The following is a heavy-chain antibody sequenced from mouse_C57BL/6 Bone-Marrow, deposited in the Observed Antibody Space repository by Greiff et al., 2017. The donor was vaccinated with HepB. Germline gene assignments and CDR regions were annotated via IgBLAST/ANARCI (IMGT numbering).Heavy chain of an antibody. CDR3: AREGITTVDY. D-gene: IGHD1-1*01. CDR1: GYSITSGYY. J-gene: IGHJ2*01. Sequence: EVKLMESGPGLVKPSQSLSLTCSVTGYSITSGYYWNWIRQFPGNKLEWMGYISYDGSNNYNPSLKNRISITRDTSKNQFFLKLNSVTTEDTATYYCAREGITTVDYWGQGTTLTVSS. CDR2: ISYDGSN. V-gene: IGHV3-6*01.